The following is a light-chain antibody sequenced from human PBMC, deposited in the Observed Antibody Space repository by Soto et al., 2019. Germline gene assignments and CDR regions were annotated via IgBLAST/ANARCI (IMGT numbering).Light chain of an antibody. J-gene: IGKJ1*01. CDR1: QGIRND. Sequence: AIQVTQSPSSLSASVGDRVTITCRASQGIRNDLGWYQQKPGKAPMLLIYAASTLQSGVPSRFSGNGSGTDFTLTISSLQPEDFATYYCLQDHNYPLTFGQGTQVEIK. CDR2: AAS. CDR3: LQDHNYPLT. V-gene: IGKV1-6*01.